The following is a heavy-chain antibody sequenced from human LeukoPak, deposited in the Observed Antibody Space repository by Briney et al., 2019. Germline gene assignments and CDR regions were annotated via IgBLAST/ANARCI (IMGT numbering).Heavy chain of an antibody. CDR2: ISSNGGST. CDR3: ARSGGSGRYPLRNYYMDV. J-gene: IGHJ6*03. D-gene: IGHD3-10*01. Sequence: GALRLSCAASGFTFSSYAMHWVRQAPGKGLEYVSAISSNGGSTYYANSVKGRFTISRDNSKNTLYLQMGSLRAEDMAVYYCARSGGSGRYPLRNYYMDVWGKGTTVTVSS. V-gene: IGHV3-64*01. CDR1: GFTFSSYA.